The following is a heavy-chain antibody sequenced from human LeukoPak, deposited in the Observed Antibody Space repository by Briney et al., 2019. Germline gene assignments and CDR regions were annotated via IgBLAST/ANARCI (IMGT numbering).Heavy chain of an antibody. J-gene: IGHJ4*02. Sequence: ASVKVSCKASGYDFTKYAVQWVRQAPGQRLEWMGWMNPNSGNTGYAQKFQGRVTMTRNTSISTAYMELSSLRSEDTAVYYCARGGGYSGYDLYWGQGTLVTVSS. D-gene: IGHD5-12*01. V-gene: IGHV1-8*01. CDR2: MNPNSGNT. CDR3: ARGGGYSGYDLY. CDR1: GYDFTKYA.